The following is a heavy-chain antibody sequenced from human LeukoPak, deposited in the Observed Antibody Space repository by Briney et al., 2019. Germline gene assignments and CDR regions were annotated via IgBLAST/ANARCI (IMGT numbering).Heavy chain of an antibody. Sequence: ASVKVSCKASGYTFTGYYMHWVRQAPGQGLEWMGWINPNSGGTNYAQKFQGRVTMTRDTSISTAYMELSRLRSDDTAVYYCARDDMIVVVRAFDIWGQGTMVTVSS. V-gene: IGHV1-2*02. CDR3: ARDDMIVVVRAFDI. J-gene: IGHJ3*02. CDR1: GYTFTGYY. D-gene: IGHD3-22*01. CDR2: INPNSGGT.